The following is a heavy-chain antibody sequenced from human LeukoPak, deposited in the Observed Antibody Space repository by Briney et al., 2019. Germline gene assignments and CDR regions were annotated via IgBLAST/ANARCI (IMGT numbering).Heavy chain of an antibody. J-gene: IGHJ4*02. Sequence: GGSLRLSCAASGFTFSDYYMSWIRQAPGKGLGWVSYISSSGSTIYYADSVKGRFTISRDNAKNTLYLQINSLRAEDTAVYYCAKDHLPGIVVADRDYWGQGTLVTVSS. D-gene: IGHD6-19*01. CDR3: AKDHLPGIVVADRDY. CDR2: ISSSGSTI. CDR1: GFTFSDYY. V-gene: IGHV3-11*01.